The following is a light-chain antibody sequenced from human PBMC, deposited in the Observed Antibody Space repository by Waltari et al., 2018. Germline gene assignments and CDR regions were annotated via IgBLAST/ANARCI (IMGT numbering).Light chain of an antibody. Sequence: SYGLTQPPSVSVSPGQTAKIKCSGDVLPRQYAAWYRQRPGQAPIMLLYTDIERPSGIPELFSGSSSGTTVTLTISGVQAEDDGDYFCQSTDTNSGTRVFGSGTKVNVL. V-gene: IGLV3-25*03. CDR1: VLPRQY. CDR3: QSTDTNSGTRV. J-gene: IGLJ1*01. CDR2: TDI.